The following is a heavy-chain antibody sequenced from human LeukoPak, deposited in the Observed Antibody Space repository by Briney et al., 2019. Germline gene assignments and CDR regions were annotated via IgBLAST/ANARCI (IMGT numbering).Heavy chain of an antibody. J-gene: IGHJ4*02. CDR2: INHSGST. Sequence: SETLSLTCAVYGGSFSGYYWSWIRQPPGKGLEWIGEINHSGSTDYNPSLKSRVTISVDTSKNQFSLKLSSVTAADTAVYYCARDPSSGYNGDYTYYFDYWGQGTLVTVSS. CDR1: GGSFSGYY. V-gene: IGHV4-34*01. CDR3: ARDPSSGYNGDYTYYFDY. D-gene: IGHD4-17*01.